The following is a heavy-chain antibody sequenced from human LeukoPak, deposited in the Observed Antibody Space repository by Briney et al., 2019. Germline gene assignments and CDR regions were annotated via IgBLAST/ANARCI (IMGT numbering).Heavy chain of an antibody. CDR1: GFTFSDYY. J-gene: IGHJ6*02. Sequence: GGSLRLSCAASGFTFSDYYMSWIRRAPGKGLEWVSSIISGSTIYYADSVRGRFTISRDNAKNSLYLQMNSLRAEDTAVYYCARDVYYDFWSGGYGMDVWGQGTTVTVSS. CDR2: IISGSTI. CDR3: ARDVYYDFWSGGYGMDV. V-gene: IGHV3-11*01. D-gene: IGHD3-3*01.